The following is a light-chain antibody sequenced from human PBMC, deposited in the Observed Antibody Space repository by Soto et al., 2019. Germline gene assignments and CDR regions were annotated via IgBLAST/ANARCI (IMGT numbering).Light chain of an antibody. Sequence: EIVMTQSPDSLAVSLGGRATIKCKSSRSVLYSSNNKNYLAWYQQKPGQPPKLLIYWASTRESGVPDRFSGSGSGTDFTLTISSLQAEDVAVYYCQQYYRPWTFGQGTKVEIK. V-gene: IGKV4-1*01. J-gene: IGKJ1*01. CDR3: QQYYRPWT. CDR1: RSVLYSSNNKNY. CDR2: WAS.